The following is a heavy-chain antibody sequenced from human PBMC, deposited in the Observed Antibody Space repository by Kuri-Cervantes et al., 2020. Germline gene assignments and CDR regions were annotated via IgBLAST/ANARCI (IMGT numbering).Heavy chain of an antibody. CDR3: AKASSYCDSSGYYPGY. CDR1: GFTFSSYW. D-gene: IGHD3-22*01. V-gene: IGHV3-7*03. J-gene: IGHJ4*02. Sequence: GESLKISCAASGFTFSSYWMSWVRQAPGKGLEWVANIKQDGSEKYYVDSVKGRFTISRDNAKNSLYLQMNSLRAEDTAVYYCAKASSYCDSSGYYPGYWGQGTLVTVSS. CDR2: IKQDGSEK.